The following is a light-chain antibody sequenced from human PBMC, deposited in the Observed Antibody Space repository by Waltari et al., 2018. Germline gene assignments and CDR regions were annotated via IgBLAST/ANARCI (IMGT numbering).Light chain of an antibody. CDR3: LQYYSDTFT. CDR1: QGISNY. J-gene: IGKJ3*01. Sequence: DIQMTQSPSSLSASVGDRVTIRCRARQGISNYLSWYQQRPGQAPKRLISVASSLESGVPSRFSGSGSGTEFTLTITGLQSEDFATYFCLQYYSDTFTFGPGTELVVK. CDR2: VAS. V-gene: IGKV1-17*01.